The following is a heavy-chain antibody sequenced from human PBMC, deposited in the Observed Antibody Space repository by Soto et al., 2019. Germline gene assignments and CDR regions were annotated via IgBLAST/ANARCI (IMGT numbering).Heavy chain of an antibody. V-gene: IGHV3-15*01. CDR1: GFTFSNAW. CDR3: EVTVSEYYCDY. Sequence: EVQLVESGGGLVKPGGSLRLSCAASGFTFSNAWMSWVRQAPGKGLEWVGRIKSKTDGGTTDYAAPVKGRFTISRDDSKNTLYLQMNSLKTEDTAVYYCEVTVSEYYCDYWGQGTLVTVSS. D-gene: IGHD2-8*01. J-gene: IGHJ4*02. CDR2: IKSKTDGGTT.